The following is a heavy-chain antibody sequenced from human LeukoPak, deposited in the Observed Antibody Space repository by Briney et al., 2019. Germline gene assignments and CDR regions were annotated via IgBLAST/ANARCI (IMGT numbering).Heavy chain of an antibody. CDR1: GGSISSDWY. J-gene: IGHJ6*03. D-gene: IGHD3-22*01. CDR3: ARAKRDYFDNSGYESYYYYMDV. CDR2: IYRNGDT. Sequence: SETLSRTCSVSGGSISSDWYWGWVRQPPGNGLEWIGAIYRNGDTYYIPSLKSRVTISLDTSKNQFSLRLNSVTAADTAVYYCARAKRDYFDNSGYESYYYYMDVWGKGTTVTVSS. V-gene: IGHV4-38-2*02.